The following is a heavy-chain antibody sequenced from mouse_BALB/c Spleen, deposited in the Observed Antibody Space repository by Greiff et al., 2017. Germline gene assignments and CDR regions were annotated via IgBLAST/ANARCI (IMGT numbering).Heavy chain of an antibody. CDR2: ISSGSSTI. V-gene: IGHV5-17*02. J-gene: IGHJ4*01. Sequence: EVQLQESGGGLVQPGGSRKLSCAASGFTFSSFGMHWVRQAPEKGLEWVAYISSGSSTIYYADTVKGRFTISRDNPKNTLFLQMTSLRSEDTAMYYCAREGNCGAIDYWGQGTSVTVSS. CDR1: GFTFSSFG. D-gene: IGHD2-1*01. CDR3: AREGNCGAIDY.